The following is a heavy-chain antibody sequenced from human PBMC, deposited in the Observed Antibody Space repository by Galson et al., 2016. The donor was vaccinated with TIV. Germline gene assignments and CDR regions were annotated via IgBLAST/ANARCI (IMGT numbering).Heavy chain of an antibody. J-gene: IGHJ3*02. CDR3: AKDRGRETPLRIEAAGPHDAFDI. Sequence: SLRLSCAASGFTFSSYGMTWVRRTPGKGLEWVSTVSGSGGATYYAESVKGRFTISRDNSKSSVYLQMNSLRAEDTAVYYCAKDRGRETPLRIEAAGPHDAFDIWGQGTMVTVSS. D-gene: IGHD6-13*01. CDR2: VSGSGGAT. V-gene: IGHV3-23*01. CDR1: GFTFSSYG.